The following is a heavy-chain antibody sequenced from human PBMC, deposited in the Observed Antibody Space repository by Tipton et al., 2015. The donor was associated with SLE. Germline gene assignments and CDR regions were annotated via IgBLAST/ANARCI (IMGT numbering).Heavy chain of an antibody. CDR1: ADSFTHYH. D-gene: IGHD6-6*01. CDR2: IYYSGST. V-gene: IGHV4-59*04. CDR3: ARSAGRRFPFDS. Sequence: TLSLTCTVSADSFTHYHWSWIRQPPGKGLEWIGNIYYSGSTYYNPSLRSRVTISEDTSKNLFSLKLTSVTAADTAVYFCARSAGRRFPFDSWGQGTLVTVSS. J-gene: IGHJ4*02.